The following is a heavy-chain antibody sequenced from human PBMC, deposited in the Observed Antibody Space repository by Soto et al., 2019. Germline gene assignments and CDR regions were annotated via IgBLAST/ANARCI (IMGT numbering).Heavy chain of an antibody. J-gene: IGHJ6*02. CDR3: ARDNNLAPHFGVARSYYYGMDV. Sequence: SVKVSCKASGGTFSSYAISWVRQAPGQGLEWMGGIIPIFGTANYAQKFQGRVTITADESTSTAYMELSSLRSEDTAVYYCARDNNLAPHFGVARSYYYGMDVWGQGTTVTVSS. V-gene: IGHV1-69*13. CDR1: GGTFSSYA. CDR2: IIPIFGTA. D-gene: IGHD3-3*01.